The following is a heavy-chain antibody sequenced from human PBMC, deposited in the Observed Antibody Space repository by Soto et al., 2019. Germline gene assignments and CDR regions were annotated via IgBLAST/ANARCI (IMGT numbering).Heavy chain of an antibody. Sequence: GGSLRLSCAASGFTFSRFSMHWVRQAPGKGLAWVAVISYDGSNTHYAESVKGRFNISRDDSKNTVYLQMNNLRGEDSAVYYCARDHGMFLSYYYYGMDVWGQGTTVTVSS. CDR3: ARDHGMFLSYYYYGMDV. CDR2: ISYDGSNT. J-gene: IGHJ6*02. V-gene: IGHV3-30-3*01. D-gene: IGHD3-10*02. CDR1: GFTFSRFS.